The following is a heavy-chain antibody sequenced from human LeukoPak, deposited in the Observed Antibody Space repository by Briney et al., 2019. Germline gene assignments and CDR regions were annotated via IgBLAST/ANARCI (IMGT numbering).Heavy chain of an antibody. CDR2: IWYDGGRK. Sequence: GGSLRLSCAASGFTFSSHWMHWVRQAPGKGLEWVAVIWYDGGRKYYADSVKGRFSISRDNSKNTLYLQMNSLRAEDTAVYYCARDRDYDSANFDYWGQGTLVTVSS. V-gene: IGHV3-33*08. D-gene: IGHD3-22*01. CDR1: GFTFSSHW. J-gene: IGHJ4*02. CDR3: ARDRDYDSANFDY.